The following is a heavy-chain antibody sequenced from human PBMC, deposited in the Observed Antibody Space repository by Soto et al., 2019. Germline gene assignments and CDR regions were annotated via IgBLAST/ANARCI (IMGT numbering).Heavy chain of an antibody. Sequence: GGSLRLSCAASGFTFSNAWMSWVRQAPGKGLEWVGRIKSKTDGGTTDYAAPVKGRFTISRDDSKNTLYLQMNSLKTEDTAVYYCTTADLFGLVDAPYGMDVWGQGTTVTVYS. D-gene: IGHD3-3*01. CDR3: TTADLFGLVDAPYGMDV. CDR1: GFTFSNAW. CDR2: IKSKTDGGTT. J-gene: IGHJ6*02. V-gene: IGHV3-15*01.